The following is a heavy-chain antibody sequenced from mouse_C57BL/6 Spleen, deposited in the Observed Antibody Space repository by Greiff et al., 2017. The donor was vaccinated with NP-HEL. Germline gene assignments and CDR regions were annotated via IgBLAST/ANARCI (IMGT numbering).Heavy chain of an antibody. J-gene: IGHJ2*01. CDR1: GYTFTDYE. Sequence: VKVVESGAELVRPGASVTLSCKASGYTFTDYEMHWVKQTPVHGLEWIGAIDPETGGTAYNQKFKGKAILTADKSSSTAYMELRSLTSEDSAVYYCTRSYGNYDYWGQGTTLTVSS. D-gene: IGHD2-1*01. CDR2: IDPETGGT. V-gene: IGHV1-15*01. CDR3: TRSYGNYDY.